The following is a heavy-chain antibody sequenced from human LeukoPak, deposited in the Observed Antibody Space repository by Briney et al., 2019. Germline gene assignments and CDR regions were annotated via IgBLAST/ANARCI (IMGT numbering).Heavy chain of an antibody. CDR3: ARDMELLDAFDI. CDR1: GYTFTSYG. D-gene: IGHD1-26*01. J-gene: IGHJ3*02. Sequence: GASVEVSCKASGYTFTSYGISWVRQAPGQGLEWMGWISAYNGNTNYAQKLQGRATMTTDTSTSTACMELRSLRSDDTAVYYCARDMELLDAFDIWGQGTMVTVSS. CDR2: ISAYNGNT. V-gene: IGHV1-18*01.